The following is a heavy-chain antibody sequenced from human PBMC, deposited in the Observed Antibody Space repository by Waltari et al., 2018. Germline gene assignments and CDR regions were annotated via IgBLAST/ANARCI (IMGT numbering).Heavy chain of an antibody. V-gene: IGHV1-69*12. CDR1: GGTFGTYA. Sequence: QVQLVQYGAEVKQPGASVEVSCKASGGTFGTYAITWVRQAPGQGLEWMGGVIPIFGTPNYAPKFQGRVTVSADPSTSTAYLEVRRLISEDTAVYYCAKREIGYAFDIWGHGTMVTVSS. J-gene: IGHJ3*02. CDR2: VIPIFGTP. CDR3: AKREIGYAFDI. D-gene: IGHD1-26*01.